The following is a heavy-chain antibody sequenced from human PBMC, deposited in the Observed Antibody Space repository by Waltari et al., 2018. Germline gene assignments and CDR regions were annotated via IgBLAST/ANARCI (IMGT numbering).Heavy chain of an antibody. CDR2: ISWDGGST. CDR3: AKDLAKYSSSWELDY. Sequence: EVQLVESGGVVVQPGGSLRLSCAASGFTFDDYTMHWVRQAPGKGLEWVSRISWDGGSTYYADSVKGRFTISRDNSKNSLYLQMNSLRTEDTALYYCAKDLAKYSSSWELDYWGQGTLVTVSS. J-gene: IGHJ4*02. V-gene: IGHV3-43*01. D-gene: IGHD6-13*01. CDR1: GFTFDDYT.